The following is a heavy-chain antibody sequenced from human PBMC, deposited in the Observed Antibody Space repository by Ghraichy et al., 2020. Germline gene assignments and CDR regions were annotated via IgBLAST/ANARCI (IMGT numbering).Heavy chain of an antibody. D-gene: IGHD3-10*01. CDR1: GFTFRSYA. J-gene: IGHJ4*02. CDR3: AKVRTIGGQAWFEFFDS. Sequence: GESLNISCAASGFTFRSYAMSWVRQAPGRGLEWVSGISGGGSTTNYADSVKGRFTISRDTPKNTLYLQMNSLRADDTAVYYCAKVRTIGGQAWFEFFDSWGQGTLVTVSS. V-gene: IGHV3-23*01. CDR2: ISGGGSTT.